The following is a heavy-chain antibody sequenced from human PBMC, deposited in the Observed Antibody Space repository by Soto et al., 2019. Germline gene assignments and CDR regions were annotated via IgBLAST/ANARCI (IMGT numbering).Heavy chain of an antibody. D-gene: IGHD3-10*01. J-gene: IGHJ4*02. V-gene: IGHV3-30*18. Sequence: QVQLVESGGGVVQPGRSLRLSCAASGFTFSTYGMHWVRQAPGKGLQLVAVISYDGSITPYADSLKGPFTISRDNSKDTLFLQIYSLSAEDTAVYYCAKVLFMAPDVTAIPAYWGQGTLVTVSS. CDR1: GFTFSTYG. CDR3: AKVLFMAPDVTAIPAY. CDR2: ISYDGSIT.